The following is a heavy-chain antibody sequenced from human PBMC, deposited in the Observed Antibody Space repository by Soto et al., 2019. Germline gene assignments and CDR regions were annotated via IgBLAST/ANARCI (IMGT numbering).Heavy chain of an antibody. J-gene: IGHJ6*03. CDR1: GFTVSSNY. CDR3: ARNFASGYCSGGSCPYYYMDV. V-gene: IGHV3-53*04. Sequence: GGSLRLSCAASGFTVSSNYMSWVRQAPGKGLEWVSVIYSGGSTYYADSVKGRFTISRHNSKNTLYLQMNSLRAEDTAVYYCARNFASGYCSGGSCPYYYMDVWGKGTTVTVSS. D-gene: IGHD2-15*01. CDR2: IYSGGST.